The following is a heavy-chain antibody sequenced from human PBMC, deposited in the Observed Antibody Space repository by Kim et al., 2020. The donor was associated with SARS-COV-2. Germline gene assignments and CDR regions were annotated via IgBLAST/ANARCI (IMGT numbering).Heavy chain of an antibody. CDR1: GGSISSSSYY. CDR3: ARLDSSGWLDLGAFDI. J-gene: IGHJ3*02. CDR2: IYYSGST. Sequence: SETLSLTCTVSGGSISSSSYYWGWIRQPPGKGLEWIGSIYYSGSTYYNPSLKSRVTISVDTSKNQFSLKLSSVTAADTAVYYCARLDSSGWLDLGAFDIWGQGTMVTVSS. V-gene: IGHV4-39*01. D-gene: IGHD6-19*01.